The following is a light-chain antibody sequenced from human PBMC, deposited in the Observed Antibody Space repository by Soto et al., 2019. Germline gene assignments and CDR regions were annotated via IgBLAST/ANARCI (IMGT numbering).Light chain of an antibody. CDR3: QQYRSAPWT. Sequence: EIVLTQSPGTLSLSPGERATLSCRASQSVSSNDLAWYQQKPGQAPRLLIYGASSRATGIPDRFSGSESGTDVNLNSSRLEPEDFAVYHCQQYRSAPWTFGQGTKVEI. CDR1: QSVSSND. V-gene: IGKV3-20*01. CDR2: GAS. J-gene: IGKJ1*01.